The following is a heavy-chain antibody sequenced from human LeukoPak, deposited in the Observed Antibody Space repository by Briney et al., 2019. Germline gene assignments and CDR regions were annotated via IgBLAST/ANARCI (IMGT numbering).Heavy chain of an antibody. CDR1: GYTFTGYY. CDR2: INPNSGGT. V-gene: IGHV1-2*02. D-gene: IGHD3-16*02. CDR3: ARETFGGVIVGNDY. Sequence: ASVKVSCKASGYTFTGYYMHWVRQAPGQGLEWMGWINPNSGGTNYAQKFQGRVTMTRDTSISTAYMELSRLRSDDTAVYYCARETFGGVIVGNDYWGQGTLVTVSS. J-gene: IGHJ4*02.